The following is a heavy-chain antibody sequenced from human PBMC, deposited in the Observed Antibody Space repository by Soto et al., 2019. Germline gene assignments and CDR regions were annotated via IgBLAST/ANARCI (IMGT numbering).Heavy chain of an antibody. Sequence: GGSLRLSCVASGFTISNYWMHWVRQAPGKGLIWVSCISPDGTYSDYADSVRGRFTISRDNVNDTLYLQMNNLRAEDSGLYYCTRGPRPISTGTGAYWGQGTQVTVSS. J-gene: IGHJ4*02. CDR1: GFTISNYW. CDR2: ISPDGTYS. D-gene: IGHD3-10*01. V-gene: IGHV3-74*01. CDR3: TRGPRPISTGTGAY.